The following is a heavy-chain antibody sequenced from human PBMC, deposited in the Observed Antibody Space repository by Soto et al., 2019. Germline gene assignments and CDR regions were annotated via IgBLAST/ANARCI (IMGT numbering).Heavy chain of an antibody. CDR3: AREVERKKFSSYYYAMDA. CDR2: IYHSGNT. V-gene: IGHV4-31*03. D-gene: IGHD1-1*01. J-gene: IGHJ6*02. CDR1: GGSISSGGSY. Sequence: SETLSLTCTVSGGSISSGGSYWSWIRQHPGRGLEWIGYIYHSGNTYCDPSLKSRVTISVDTSKNQFSLKLSSVTAADTAVYYCAREVERKKFSSYYYAMDAWGQGTTVTVSS.